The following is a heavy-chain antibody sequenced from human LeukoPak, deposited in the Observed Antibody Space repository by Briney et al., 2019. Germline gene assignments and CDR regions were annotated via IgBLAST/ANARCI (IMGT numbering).Heavy chain of an antibody. CDR1: GFTFSSYA. CDR2: SGSGGST. J-gene: IGHJ4*02. CDR3: AKDFWSGYYPNC. V-gene: IGHV3-23*01. Sequence: GGSLRLSCAASGFTFSSYAMSWVRQAPGKGLEWVSGSGSGGSTYYADSVKGRFTISRDNSKNTLYSQMNSLRAEDTAVYYCAKDFWSGYYPNCWGQGTLVTVSS. D-gene: IGHD3-3*01.